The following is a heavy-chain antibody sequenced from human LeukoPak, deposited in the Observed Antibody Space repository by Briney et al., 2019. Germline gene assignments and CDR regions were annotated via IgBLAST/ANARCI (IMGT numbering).Heavy chain of an antibody. V-gene: IGHV1-69*05. Sequence: ASVKVSCKASGGTFSSYAISWVRQAPGQGLEWMGGIIPIFGTANYAQKFQGRVTITTDESTSTAYMELSSLRSEDTAVYYCAVLLGYCSSTSCYSPLWGQGTLVTVSS. CDR3: AVLLGYCSSTSCYSPL. CDR2: IIPIFGTA. CDR1: GGTFSSYA. J-gene: IGHJ4*02. D-gene: IGHD2-2*01.